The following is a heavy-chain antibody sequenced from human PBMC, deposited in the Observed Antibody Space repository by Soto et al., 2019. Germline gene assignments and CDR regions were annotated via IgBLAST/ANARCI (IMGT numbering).Heavy chain of an antibody. CDR3: ARDRPSGYYQPYYYYGMDV. V-gene: IGHV6-1*01. Sequence: SQTLSLTCVGSGDTVSSNSVAWNWVRQSPSRGLEWLGRTYYRSRWYSDYAVSVRSRVTISVDTSKNQFSLKLSSVTAADTAVYYCARDRPSGYYQPYYYYGMDVWGQGTTVTVSS. CDR2: TYYRSRWYS. CDR1: GDTVSSNSVA. D-gene: IGHD3-22*01. J-gene: IGHJ6*02.